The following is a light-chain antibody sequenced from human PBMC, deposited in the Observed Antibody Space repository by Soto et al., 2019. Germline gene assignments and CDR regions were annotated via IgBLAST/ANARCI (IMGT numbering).Light chain of an antibody. V-gene: IGKV3-20*01. J-gene: IGKJ4*01. CDR3: QQYGSSVLT. CDR2: GAS. Sequence: EIVLTQSPGTLSLSPGERATLSCRASQSVSNSYLAWYQQKPGQAPRLLISGASSRATGIPDRFSGSGSGTDFTLTISRLEPEDFALYYCQQYGSSVLTFGGGTKVEIK. CDR1: QSVSNSY.